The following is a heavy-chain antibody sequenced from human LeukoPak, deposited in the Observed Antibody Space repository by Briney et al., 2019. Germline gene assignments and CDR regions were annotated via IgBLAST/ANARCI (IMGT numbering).Heavy chain of an antibody. V-gene: IGHV4-39*01. CDR3: ARHVSSDLRIVVVTSDWYFDR. J-gene: IGHJ2*01. D-gene: IGHD2-21*02. CDR1: GGSISSSRFY. Sequence: SETLSLTCIVSGGSISSSRFYWGWIRQPPGKGLEWIGTIYYSGSTYYNPSLKSRVTISADTSKNQLSLNLSSVTVADTGVYYCARHVSSDLRIVVVTSDWYFDRWGRGTLVTVSS. CDR2: IYYSGST.